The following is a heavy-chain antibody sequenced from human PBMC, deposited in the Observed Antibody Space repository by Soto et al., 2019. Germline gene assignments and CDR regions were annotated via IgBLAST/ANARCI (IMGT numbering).Heavy chain of an antibody. CDR3: ARDWGSGSYYNGPNDY. V-gene: IGHV3-30*04. J-gene: IGHJ4*02. CDR2: ISYDGSKI. D-gene: IGHD3-10*01. CDR1: GFTFSSYP. Sequence: LRLSCAASGFTFSSYPMHWFRQAPGKGLEWVAVISYDGSKIYYGDSVKGRFTISRDNYKKTLYLQMNSLTTEDTAVYFCARDWGSGSYYNGPNDYWGQGTLVTVSS.